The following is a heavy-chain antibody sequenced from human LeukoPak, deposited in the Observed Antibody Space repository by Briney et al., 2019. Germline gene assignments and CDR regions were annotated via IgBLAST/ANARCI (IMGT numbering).Heavy chain of an antibody. CDR3: AREMDGEYGSGTFYDL. CDR1: NFVFSDYY. Sequence: GGSLRLSCAASNFVFSDYYMSWVRQAPGKGLQWVSYISSGGDSIYYADSVRGRFTISRDNAKNSLYLQMNSLRADDTAVYYCAREMDGEYGSGTFYDLWGQGNMVTVSS. D-gene: IGHD3-10*01. V-gene: IGHV3-11*01. CDR2: ISSGGDSI. J-gene: IGHJ5*02.